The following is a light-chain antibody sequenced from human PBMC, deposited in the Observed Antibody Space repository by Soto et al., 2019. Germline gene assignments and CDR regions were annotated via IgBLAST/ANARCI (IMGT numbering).Light chain of an antibody. V-gene: IGKV3-20*01. CDR1: QSVSSSY. CDR2: GAS. J-gene: IGKJ4*01. CDR3: QQYGSSPT. Sequence: EIVLTQSPGTLSLSPGERATLSCRASQSVSSSYLAWYQQKPGQAPRLLIYGASSRATGSPARFSGSGSGTDFTLTISRLEPEDFAVYYCQQYGSSPTFGGGTKVEIK.